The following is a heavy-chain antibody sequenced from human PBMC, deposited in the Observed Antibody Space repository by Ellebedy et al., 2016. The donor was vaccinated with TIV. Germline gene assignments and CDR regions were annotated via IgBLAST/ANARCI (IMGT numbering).Heavy chain of an antibody. V-gene: IGHV3-7*01. D-gene: IGHD3-3*01. CDR2: IKQGGSEK. J-gene: IGHJ4*02. Sequence: GESLKIYCAASGFTFTAYWMTWVRQAPGKGPEWVANIKQGGSEKYYVDSVKGRFTISRDNAKNSLYLQMNSLRAEDTAVYYCARGPATIFGVVKPLDYWGQGTLVTVSS. CDR1: GFTFTAYW. CDR3: ARGPATIFGVVKPLDY.